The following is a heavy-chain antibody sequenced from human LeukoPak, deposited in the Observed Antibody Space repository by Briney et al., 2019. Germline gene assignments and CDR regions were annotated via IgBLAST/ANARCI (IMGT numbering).Heavy chain of an antibody. CDR2: IIPILGIA. V-gene: IGHV1-69*04. D-gene: IGHD3-22*01. Sequence: GASVKVSCKASGGTFSSYAISWVRQAPGQGLEWMGRIIPILGIANYAQKFQGRVTITADKSTSTAYMELSSLRSEDTAVYYCARTDDSSGSLDYWGQGTLVTVSS. CDR1: GGTFSSYA. J-gene: IGHJ4*02. CDR3: ARTDDSSGSLDY.